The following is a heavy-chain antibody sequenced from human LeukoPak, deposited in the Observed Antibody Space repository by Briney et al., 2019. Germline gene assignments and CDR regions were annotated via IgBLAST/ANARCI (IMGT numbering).Heavy chain of an antibody. V-gene: IGHV1-24*01. CDR1: GYTLTELS. Sequence: ASVKVSCKVSGYTLTELSMHWVRQAPGKGLEWMGGFDPEDGETIYAQKFQGRVTMTEDTSTDTAYMELSSLRSEDTAVYYCATGFGLGVATDYYYYGMDVWGQGTTVTVSS. J-gene: IGHJ6*02. CDR2: FDPEDGET. CDR3: ATGFGLGVATDYYYYGMDV. D-gene: IGHD6-19*01.